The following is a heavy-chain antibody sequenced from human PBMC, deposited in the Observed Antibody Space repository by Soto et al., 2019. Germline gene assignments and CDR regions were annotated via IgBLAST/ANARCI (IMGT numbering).Heavy chain of an antibody. CDR1: GGSFSGYY. D-gene: IGHD6-13*01. V-gene: IGHV4-34*01. J-gene: IGHJ4*02. CDR2: INHSGST. Sequence: SETLSLTCAVYGGSFSGYYWSWIRQPPGKGLEWIGEINHSGSTNYNPSLKSRVTISVDTSKNQFSLKLSSVTAADTAVYYCARITGYSSSWPPYYFDYWGQGTLVTVSS. CDR3: ARITGYSSSWPPYYFDY.